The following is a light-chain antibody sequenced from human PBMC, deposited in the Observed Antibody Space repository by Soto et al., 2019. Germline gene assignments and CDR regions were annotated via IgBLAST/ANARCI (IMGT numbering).Light chain of an antibody. CDR1: QSVSSN. CDR3: QPYNHWPL. Sequence: IVVTLSLGALSLSQGERATLSCRASQSVSSNLSWYQQKPGQAPRLLIYGASTRATGIPARFSGSGSGTEFTLTISSLQSEDFAVYYSQPYNHWPLFGHGGRPAIK. CDR2: GAS. V-gene: IGKV3D-15*01. J-gene: IGKJ5*01.